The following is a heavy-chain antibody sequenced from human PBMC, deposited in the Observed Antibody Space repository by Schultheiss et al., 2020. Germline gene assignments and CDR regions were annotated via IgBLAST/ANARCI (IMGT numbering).Heavy chain of an antibody. CDR2: ISSSSSYT. CDR1: GFTFSSYS. J-gene: IGHJ6*03. D-gene: IGHD6-13*01. Sequence: GGSLRLSCAASGFTFSSYSMNWVRQAPGKGLEWVSYISSSSSYTNYADSVKGRFTISRDNAKNSLYLQMNSLRAEDTAVYYCARTGIAAANYYYYYMDVWGKGTTVTVSS. V-gene: IGHV3-21*05. CDR3: ARTGIAAANYYYYYMDV.